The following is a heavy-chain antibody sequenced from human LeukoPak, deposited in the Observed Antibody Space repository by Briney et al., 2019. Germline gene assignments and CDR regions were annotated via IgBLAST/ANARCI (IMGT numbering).Heavy chain of an antibody. CDR1: GYTFTGYY. CDR2: INPNSGGT. Sequence: ASVKVSCTASGYTFTGYYMHWVRQAPGQGLEWMGWINPNSGGTNYAQKFQGRVTMTRDTSISTAYMELSRLRSDDTAVYYCAREESMVRGVIYYYYYGMDVWGQGTTVTVSS. J-gene: IGHJ6*02. CDR3: AREESMVRGVIYYYYYGMDV. V-gene: IGHV1-2*02. D-gene: IGHD3-10*01.